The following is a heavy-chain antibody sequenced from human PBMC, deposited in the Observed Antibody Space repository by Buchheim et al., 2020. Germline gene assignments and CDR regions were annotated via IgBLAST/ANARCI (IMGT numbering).Heavy chain of an antibody. J-gene: IGHJ6*02. V-gene: IGHV4-61*02. CDR2: IYTSGST. D-gene: IGHD5-18*01. Sequence: QVQLQESGPGLVKPSQTLSLTCTVSGGSISSGSYYWSWIRQPAGKGLEWIGRIYTSGSTNYNPSLKSRVTMSVDTSKNQFSLKLSSVTAADTAVYYCARGRIQLWHYGMDVWGQGTT. CDR1: GGSISSGSYY. CDR3: ARGRIQLWHYGMDV.